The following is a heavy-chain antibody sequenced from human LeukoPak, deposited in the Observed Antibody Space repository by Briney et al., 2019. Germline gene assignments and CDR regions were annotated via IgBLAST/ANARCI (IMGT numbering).Heavy chain of an antibody. CDR1: GYSFTSYW. Sequence: RTGESLKISCKGSGYSFTSYWISWVRQMPGKGLEWMGRIDPSDSYTNYSPSFQGHVTISADMSISTAYLQWSSLKASDTAMYYCARTCSSTSCYHDAFDIWGQGTMVTVSS. CDR3: ARTCSSTSCYHDAFDI. CDR2: IDPSDSYT. V-gene: IGHV5-10-1*01. D-gene: IGHD2-2*01. J-gene: IGHJ3*02.